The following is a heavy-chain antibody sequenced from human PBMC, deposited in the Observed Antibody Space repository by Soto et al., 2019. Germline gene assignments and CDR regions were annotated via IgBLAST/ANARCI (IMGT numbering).Heavy chain of an antibody. CDR3: ARDLRYFDWTANWFDP. CDR2: ISAYNGNT. CDR1: GYTFTSYG. J-gene: IGHJ5*02. Sequence: ASVKVSCKASGYTFTSYGISWVRQAPGQGLEWMGWISAYNGNTNYAQKLQGRVTMTTDTSTSTAYMELRSLRSDDTAVYYCARDLRYFDWTANWFDPWGQGTLVTVSS. V-gene: IGHV1-18*01. D-gene: IGHD3-9*01.